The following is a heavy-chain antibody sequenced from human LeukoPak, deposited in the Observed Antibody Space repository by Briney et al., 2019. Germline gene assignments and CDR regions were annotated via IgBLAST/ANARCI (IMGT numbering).Heavy chain of an antibody. V-gene: IGHV4-30-2*01. CDR3: VRDRGFGLFAT. Sequence: PSETLSLTCAVSGGSISSGGYSWSWIRQPPGRGLEWIGYIYHSGSTYYNPSLKSRSTISVYRSKNQFSLKLSSVTAADTAVYYCVRDRGFGLFATWGQGTLVTVSS. J-gene: IGHJ5*02. CDR1: GGSISSGGYS. CDR2: IYHSGST. D-gene: IGHD3-16*01.